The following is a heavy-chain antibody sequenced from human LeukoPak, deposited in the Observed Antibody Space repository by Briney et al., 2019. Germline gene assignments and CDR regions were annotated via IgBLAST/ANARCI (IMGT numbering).Heavy chain of an antibody. CDR1: GFTFSSYE. Sequence: GGSLRLSCPASGFTFSSYEMNWVRQAPGKGLEWVSYISSSGSTIYYADSVKGRFTISRDNAKNSLYLQMNSLRAEDTAVYYCARGEMSDTAMVPDYWGQGTLVTVSS. CDR3: ARGEMSDTAMVPDY. J-gene: IGHJ4*02. V-gene: IGHV3-48*03. CDR2: ISSSGSTI. D-gene: IGHD5-18*01.